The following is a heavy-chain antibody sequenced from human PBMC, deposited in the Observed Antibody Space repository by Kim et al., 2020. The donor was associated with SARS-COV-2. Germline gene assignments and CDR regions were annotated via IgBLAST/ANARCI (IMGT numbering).Heavy chain of an antibody. Sequence: ASVKVSCKASGYTFTSYAMHWVRQAPGQRLEWMGWINAGNGNTKYSQKFQGRVTITRDTSASTAYMGLSSLRSEDTAVYYCAIGYNWNYGHGMDVWGQGTTVTVSS. J-gene: IGHJ6*02. V-gene: IGHV1-3*01. D-gene: IGHD1-7*01. CDR2: INAGNGNT. CDR1: GYTFTSYA. CDR3: AIGYNWNYGHGMDV.